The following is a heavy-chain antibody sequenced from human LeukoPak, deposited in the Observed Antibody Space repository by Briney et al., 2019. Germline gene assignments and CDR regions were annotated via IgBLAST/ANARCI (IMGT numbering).Heavy chain of an antibody. V-gene: IGHV1-8*03. CDR2: MNPNSGNT. J-gene: IGHJ5*02. D-gene: IGHD3-16*02. Sequence: GASVKVSCKASGYTFTSYDINWVRQATGQGLEWMGWMNPNSGNTGYAQKFQGRVTITRNTSTSTAYMELSSLRSEDTAVYYCARGAAFGGVIVIHNGWFDPWGQGTLVTVSS. CDR1: GYTFTSYD. CDR3: ARGAAFGGVIVIHNGWFDP.